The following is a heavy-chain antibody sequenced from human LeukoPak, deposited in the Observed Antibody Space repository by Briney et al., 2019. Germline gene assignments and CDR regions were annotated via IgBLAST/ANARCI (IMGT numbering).Heavy chain of an antibody. CDR1: GGSISSSSYY. CDR3: ARDAYCGDDCEAFDI. J-gene: IGHJ3*02. V-gene: IGHV4-39*02. D-gene: IGHD2-21*02. CDR2: IYYSGST. Sequence: PSETLSLTCTVSGGSISSSSYYWGWIRQPPGKGLEWIGSIYYSGSTYYNPSLKSRVTISVDTSKNQFSLKLSSVTAADTAVYFCARDAYCGDDCEAFDIWGQGTMVTVSS.